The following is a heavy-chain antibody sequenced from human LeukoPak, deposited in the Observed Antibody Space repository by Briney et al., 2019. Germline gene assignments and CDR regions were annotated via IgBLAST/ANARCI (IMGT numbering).Heavy chain of an antibody. Sequence: SETLSLTCTVSGGSISSSSYYWGWIRQPPGKGLEWIGSIHYSGSTYYNPSLKSRVTISVDTSKNQFSLKLSSVTAADTAVYYCARRKAAAGTGYFDYWGQGTLVTVSS. J-gene: IGHJ4*02. CDR2: IHYSGST. D-gene: IGHD6-13*01. CDR3: ARRKAAAGTGYFDY. V-gene: IGHV4-39*01. CDR1: GGSISSSSYY.